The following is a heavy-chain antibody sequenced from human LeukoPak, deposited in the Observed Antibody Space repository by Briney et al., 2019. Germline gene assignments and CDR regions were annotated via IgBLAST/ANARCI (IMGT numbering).Heavy chain of an antibody. D-gene: IGHD6-13*01. CDR1: GFTFSSYW. CDR3: ARDRGAAAGYFDY. V-gene: IGHV3-7*05. J-gene: IGHJ4*02. Sequence: GGSLRLSCAASGFTFSSYWMSWVRQAPGKGLEWVASIRQDGSEKYYVDSVKGRFTISRDNAKNSLYLQMNSLRAEDTAVYYCARDRGAAAGYFDYWGQGTLVTVSS. CDR2: IRQDGSEK.